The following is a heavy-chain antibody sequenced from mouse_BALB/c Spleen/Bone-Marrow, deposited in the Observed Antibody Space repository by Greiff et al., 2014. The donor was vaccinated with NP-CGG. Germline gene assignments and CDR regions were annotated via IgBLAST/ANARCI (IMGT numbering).Heavy chain of an antibody. V-gene: IGHV1S135*01. CDR2: IDPYNDGT. Sequence: VQLQQSGPELVKPGASVKVSCKASGYAFTSYNMYWVKQNHGKSLEWIGYIDPYNDGTRYNQKFKVKATLTFDKSSSTAYMHLNSLTSEDSSVYYGARENDCSSPAYWGQGTLVTVSA. CDR3: ARENDCSSPAY. CDR1: GYAFTSYN. D-gene: IGHD1-1*01. J-gene: IGHJ3*01.